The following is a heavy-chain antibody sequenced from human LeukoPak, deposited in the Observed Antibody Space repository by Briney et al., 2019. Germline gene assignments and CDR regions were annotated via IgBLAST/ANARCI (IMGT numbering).Heavy chain of an antibody. CDR3: AKDGSWPYFDY. CDR1: GFTFDDYA. J-gene: IGHJ4*02. V-gene: IGHV3-9*01. CDR2: ISWNSGSI. Sequence: PGRSLRLSCAASGFTFDDYAMHWVRHAPGKGLEWVSGISWNSGSIGYADSVKGRFTISRDNSKNTLYLQMNSLRAEDTAVYYCAKDGSWPYFDYWGQGTLVTVSS. D-gene: IGHD1-26*01.